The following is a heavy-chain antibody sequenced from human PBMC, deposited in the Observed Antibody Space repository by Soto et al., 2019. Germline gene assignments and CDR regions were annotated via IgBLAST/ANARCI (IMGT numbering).Heavy chain of an antibody. CDR2: MKKDGSQK. J-gene: IGHJ5*02. CDR1: GFTFSNYW. CDR3: ARDWFDA. Sequence: EVQLVESGGGLVQPGGSLRLSCVASGFTFSNYWMSCVRQAPGKGLEWVANMKKDGSQKYYVDSVKGRFTISRDNARNSLYLHMNSLRVEDTAVYYCARDWFDAWGQGTLVTVSS. V-gene: IGHV3-7*01.